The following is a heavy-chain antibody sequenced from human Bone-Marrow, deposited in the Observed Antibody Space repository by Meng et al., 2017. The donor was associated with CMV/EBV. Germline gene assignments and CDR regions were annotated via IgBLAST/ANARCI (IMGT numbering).Heavy chain of an antibody. D-gene: IGHD6-13*01. CDR1: GYSISSGYY. Sequence: GSLRLSCTVSGYSISSGYYWGWIRQPPGKGLEWIGSIYHSGSTYYNPSLKSRVTISVDTSKNQFSLKLSSVTAADTAVYYCARNIAAADFDYWGQGTRVTVSS. CDR2: IYHSGST. CDR3: ARNIAAADFDY. V-gene: IGHV4-38-2*02. J-gene: IGHJ4*02.